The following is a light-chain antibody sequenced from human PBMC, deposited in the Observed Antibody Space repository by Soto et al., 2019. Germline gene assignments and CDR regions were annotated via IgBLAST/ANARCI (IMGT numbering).Light chain of an antibody. Sequence: QPVLTQAPSASASLGASVKLTCTLSSGHSSYAIAWHQLQPEKGPRYLMKINSDGSHNKGDGIPDRFSGSSSGADRYLTISSLQSEDEADYYCQQYNNWPPLTFGGGTK. CDR3: QQYNNWPPLT. V-gene: IGLV4-69*01. CDR2: INSDGSH. J-gene: IGLJ2*01. CDR1: SGHSSYA.